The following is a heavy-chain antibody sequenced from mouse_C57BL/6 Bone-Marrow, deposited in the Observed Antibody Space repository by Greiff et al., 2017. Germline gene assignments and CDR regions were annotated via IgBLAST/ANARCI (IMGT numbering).Heavy chain of an antibody. D-gene: IGHD3-2*02. V-gene: IGHV14-4*01. CDR1: GFNIKDDY. J-gene: IGHJ2*01. CDR3: TTGGGRTAQATGYFDD. CDR2: IDPENGDT. Sequence: EVQLQQSGAELVRPGASVKLSCTASGFNIKDDYMHWVKQRPEQGLEWIGWIDPENGDTEYASKFQGKATITADTSSNTAYLQLSSLTSEDTAVYYCTTGGGRTAQATGYFDDWGQGTTLTVSS.